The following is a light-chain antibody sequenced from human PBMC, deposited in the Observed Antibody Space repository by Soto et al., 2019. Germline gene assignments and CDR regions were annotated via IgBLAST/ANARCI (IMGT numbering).Light chain of an antibody. CDR1: NSDVGSYNL. Sequence: QSALTQPASVSGSPRQSITISCTGINSDVGSYNLVSWFQQHPGKAPKLVIYEVTKRPSGVSDRFSGSKSGNTASLTISGLQAEDEADYYCFSYAGDSVYVFGTGTKVTAL. CDR3: FSYAGDSVYV. CDR2: EVT. J-gene: IGLJ1*01. V-gene: IGLV2-23*02.